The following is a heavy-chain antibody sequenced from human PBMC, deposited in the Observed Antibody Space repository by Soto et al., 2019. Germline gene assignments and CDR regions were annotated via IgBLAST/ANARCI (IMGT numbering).Heavy chain of an antibody. D-gene: IGHD3-3*01. J-gene: IGHJ6*02. V-gene: IGHV3-48*03. CDR2: ISSSGSTI. Sequence: SGGSLRLSCAASGFTFSSYEMNWVRQAPGKGLEWVSYISSSGSTIYYADSVKGRFTISRDNAKNSLYLQMNSLRAEDTAVYYCARGLRTYYDFWSGYNYYYYGMDVWGQGATVTVSS. CDR3: ARGLRTYYDFWSGYNYYYYGMDV. CDR1: GFTFSSYE.